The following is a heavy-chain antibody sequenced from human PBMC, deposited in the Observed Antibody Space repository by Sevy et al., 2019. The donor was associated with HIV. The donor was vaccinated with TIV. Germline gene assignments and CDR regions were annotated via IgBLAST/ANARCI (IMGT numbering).Heavy chain of an antibody. CDR3: ARVEEPYSGPSAHYYFYMDV. J-gene: IGHJ6*03. D-gene: IGHD6-13*01. Sequence: SETLSLTCTVSGGSISTYYWSWIRQPAGKGLEWIGHIYSSGSTTYNPSLRSRVTMSIDTSKNQFSLRLTSVTAADTAVYYCARVEEPYSGPSAHYYFYMDVWGKGTTVTVSS. CDR1: GGSISTYY. CDR2: IYSSGST. V-gene: IGHV4-4*07.